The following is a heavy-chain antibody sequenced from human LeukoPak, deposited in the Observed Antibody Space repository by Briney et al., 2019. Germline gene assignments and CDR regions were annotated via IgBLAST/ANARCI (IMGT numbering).Heavy chain of an antibody. D-gene: IGHD2-15*01. CDR3: ARFGPPNCSGGTCLFYL. CDR2: IYYRGST. CDR1: AGHITSSC. Sequence: PPETPADILPFSAGHITSSCDRCVRQTPGKGLEWIGHIYYRGSTNYNPSLRSRVTISVDTSKNQFSLVLSPVTAADTAVYYCARFGPPNCSGGTCLFYLRGQGTLVTVSS. J-gene: IGHJ1*01. V-gene: IGHV4-59*12.